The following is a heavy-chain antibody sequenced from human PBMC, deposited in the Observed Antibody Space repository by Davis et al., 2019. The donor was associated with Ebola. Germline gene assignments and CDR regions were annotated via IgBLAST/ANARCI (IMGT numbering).Heavy chain of an antibody. J-gene: IGHJ5*02. CDR1: GGAISSYY. Sequence: SETLSPTCTAPGGAISSYYWSWIRQPPGKGLEWIGYIYYRGSTNYNPSLKSRVTISVDTSKNQFSLKLSSVTAADTDVYYCARNQGFYCSSTSCYFGGTRFDPWGQGTLVTVSS. CDR3: ARNQGFYCSSTSCYFGGTRFDP. V-gene: IGHV4-59*01. D-gene: IGHD2-2*01. CDR2: IYYRGST.